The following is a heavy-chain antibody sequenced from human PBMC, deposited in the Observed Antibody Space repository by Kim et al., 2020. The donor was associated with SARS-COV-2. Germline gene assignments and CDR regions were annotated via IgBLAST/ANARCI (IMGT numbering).Heavy chain of an antibody. CDR2: STTI. J-gene: IGHJ4*02. D-gene: IGHD3-16*01. Sequence: STTIYYADSGKGRFTISRDNAKNSLSLQMNSLRTEDTAVYYCARWGSFDCWGQGTLVTVSS. V-gene: IGHV3-48*04. CDR3: ARWGSFDC.